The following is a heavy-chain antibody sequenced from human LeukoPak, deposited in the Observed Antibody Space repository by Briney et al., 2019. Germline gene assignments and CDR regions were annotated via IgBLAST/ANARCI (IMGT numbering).Heavy chain of an antibody. J-gene: IGHJ3*01. CDR1: GYTFTSYS. Sequence: GGSLRLSCAASGYTFTSYSMSWVRQAPGKGLEWVSFISNSDDTRYYADSVRGRFTISRDDAKNSLYLQMSSLRDGDTAVYYCVRGYYSNSFDFWGQGTVVTVSS. CDR3: VRGYYSNSFDF. D-gene: IGHD2/OR15-2a*01. V-gene: IGHV3-48*02. CDR2: ISNSDDTR.